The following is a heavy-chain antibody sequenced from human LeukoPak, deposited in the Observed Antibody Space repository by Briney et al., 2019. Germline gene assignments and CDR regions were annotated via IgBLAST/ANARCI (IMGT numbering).Heavy chain of an antibody. Sequence: PGGSLRLSCVASGFTVSDYWMTWVRQAPGTGLEWVANIKQDGNEKYYVDSVKGQFTISRDNAKNSLHLQMDNLRAEDTAVYYCARPKNRENYWRAFDIWGQGTMVTVSS. CDR1: GFTVSDYW. V-gene: IGHV3-7*03. D-gene: IGHD1-7*01. J-gene: IGHJ3*02. CDR2: IKQDGNEK. CDR3: ARPKNRENYWRAFDI.